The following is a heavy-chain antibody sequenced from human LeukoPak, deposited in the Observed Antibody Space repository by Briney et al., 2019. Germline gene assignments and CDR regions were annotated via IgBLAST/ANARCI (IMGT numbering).Heavy chain of an antibody. V-gene: IGHV4-39*02. J-gene: IGHJ4*02. D-gene: IGHD6-19*01. CDR2: IYYSGSA. CDR3: ARDDLAVADPFDY. CDR1: GGSISSSTYY. Sequence: SETLSLTCTVSGGSISSSTYYWGWIRQPPGKGLEWIGSIYYSGSAFYNPSLKSRVTISVDTSKNQFSLKLTSVTAADTAVYYCARDDLAVADPFDYWGQGTRVTVSS.